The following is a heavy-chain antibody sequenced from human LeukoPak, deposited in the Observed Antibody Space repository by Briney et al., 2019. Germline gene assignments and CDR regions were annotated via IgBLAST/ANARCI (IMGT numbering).Heavy chain of an antibody. CDR2: VYSTGST. Sequence: PSQTLSLTCTVSGGSISSGSYYWSWIRQPAGKGLEWIGRVYSTGSTNYNPSLKSRVTISVDTSKNQFSLRLSSVTAADTAVYYCARLSSRRATDYWGQGTLVTVSS. CDR1: GGSISSGSYY. V-gene: IGHV4-61*02. D-gene: IGHD5-12*01. CDR3: ARLSSRRATDY. J-gene: IGHJ4*02.